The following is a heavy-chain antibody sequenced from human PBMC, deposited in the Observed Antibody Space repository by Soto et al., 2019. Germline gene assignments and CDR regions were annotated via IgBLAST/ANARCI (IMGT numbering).Heavy chain of an antibody. Sequence: QVQLVESGGGVVQPGRSLRLSCAASGFTFSSYGMHCVRQAPGKGLEGVAVISYDGSNKYYADSGKGRFTISRDNSKKQLYLQMNRLRAEDTSVYYCAKVVYDFWSGPLHYWGQGTLVTVSS. CDR3: AKVVYDFWSGPLHY. CDR2: ISYDGSNK. D-gene: IGHD3-3*01. V-gene: IGHV3-30*18. J-gene: IGHJ4*02. CDR1: GFTFSSYG.